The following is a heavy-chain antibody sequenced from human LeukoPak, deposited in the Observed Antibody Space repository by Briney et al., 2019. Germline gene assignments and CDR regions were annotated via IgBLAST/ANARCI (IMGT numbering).Heavy chain of an antibody. CDR3: ARGKIYDSSGYYSLGFDP. J-gene: IGHJ5*02. CDR2: ISAYNGNA. D-gene: IGHD3-22*01. Sequence: GALVKVSCKASGYTFTSYGISWVRQAPGQGLEWMGWISAYNGNANYAQKLQGRVTMTTDTSTSTAYMELSSLRSEDTAVYYCARGKIYDSSGYYSLGFDPWGQGTLVTVSS. CDR1: GYTFTSYG. V-gene: IGHV1-18*01.